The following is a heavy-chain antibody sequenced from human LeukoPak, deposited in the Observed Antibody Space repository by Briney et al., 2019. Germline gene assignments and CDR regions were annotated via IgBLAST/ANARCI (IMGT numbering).Heavy chain of an antibody. D-gene: IGHD3-10*01. J-gene: IGHJ4*02. Sequence: ASVTVSFTASGYTFTSYAMHWVRPAPGQRLEWMGWINAGNGNTKYSQKFQGRVTITRDTSASTAYMELSNLRSEDTAVYYCARAYYYGSGSYSYFDYWGQGTLVTVSS. V-gene: IGHV1-3*01. CDR3: ARAYYYGSGSYSYFDY. CDR2: INAGNGNT. CDR1: GYTFTSYA.